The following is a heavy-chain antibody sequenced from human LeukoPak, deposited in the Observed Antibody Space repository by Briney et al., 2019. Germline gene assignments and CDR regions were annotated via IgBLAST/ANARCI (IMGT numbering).Heavy chain of an antibody. CDR3: ARDYSIAARPPSAFLDYYYYMDV. V-gene: IGHV4-61*02. CDR2: IYTSGST. Sequence: SETLSLTCTVSGGSISSGGYYWSWIRQPAGKGLEWIGRIYTSGSTNYNPSLKSRVTMSVDTSKNQFSLKLSSVTAADTAVYYCARDYSIAARPPSAFLDYYYYMDVWGKGTTVTVSS. D-gene: IGHD6-6*01. CDR1: GGSISSGGYY. J-gene: IGHJ6*03.